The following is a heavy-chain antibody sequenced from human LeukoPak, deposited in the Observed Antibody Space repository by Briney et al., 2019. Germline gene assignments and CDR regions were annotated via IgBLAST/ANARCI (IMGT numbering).Heavy chain of an antibody. V-gene: IGHV4-30-2*01. CDR2: IYHSGST. D-gene: IGHD3-10*01. CDR3: ARSTMVRGHNWFGP. Sequence: SETLSLTCAVSGGSISSGGYSWSWIRQPPGKGLEWIGYIYHSGSTYYNPSLKSRVTISVDRSKNQFSLKLSSVTAADTAVYYCARSTMVRGHNWFGPWGQGTLVTVSS. J-gene: IGHJ5*02. CDR1: GGSISSGGYS.